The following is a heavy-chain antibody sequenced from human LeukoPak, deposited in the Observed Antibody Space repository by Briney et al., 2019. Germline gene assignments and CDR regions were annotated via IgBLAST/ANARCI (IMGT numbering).Heavy chain of an antibody. V-gene: IGHV3-74*01. CDR3: ARGGRGGAFDI. J-gene: IGHJ3*02. D-gene: IGHD1-26*01. CDR1: GFTFSSYG. CDR2: IYSDGSRT. Sequence: GGSLRLSCAASGFTFSSYGMSWVRQAPGKGLVWVSRIYSDGSRTNYADSVKGRFTISGDNAQNTLYLQMNSLRAEDTAVYYCARGGRGGAFDIWGQGTMVTVSS.